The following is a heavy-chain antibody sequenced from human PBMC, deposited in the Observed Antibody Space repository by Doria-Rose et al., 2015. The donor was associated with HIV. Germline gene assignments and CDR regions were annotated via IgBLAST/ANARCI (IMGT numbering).Heavy chain of an antibody. CDR2: IKQDGGEK. J-gene: IGHJ2*01. V-gene: IGHV3-7*01. CDR3: ARDAGDYNFWSGYYSRYWYFDL. D-gene: IGHD3-3*01. Sequence: VANIKQDGGEKYYVDSVKGRLTISRDNAKNSLYLQMNSLRAEDTAVYYCARDAGDYNFWSGYYSRYWYFDLWGRGTLVTVSS.